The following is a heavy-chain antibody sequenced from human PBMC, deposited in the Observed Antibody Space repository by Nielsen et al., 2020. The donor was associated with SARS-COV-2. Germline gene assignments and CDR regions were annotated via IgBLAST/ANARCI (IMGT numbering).Heavy chain of an antibody. D-gene: IGHD3-22*01. CDR1: GYTLTELS. CDR3: ATGPPYYYDSSGYSNWFDP. J-gene: IGHJ5*02. CDR2: FDPEDGET. Sequence: ASVKVSCKVSGYTLTELSMHWVRQAPGKGLEWMGGFDPEDGETIYAQKFQGRVTMTEDTSTDTAYMELSSLRSEDTAVYYCATGPPYYYDSSGYSNWFDPWGQGTLVTVSS. V-gene: IGHV1-24*01.